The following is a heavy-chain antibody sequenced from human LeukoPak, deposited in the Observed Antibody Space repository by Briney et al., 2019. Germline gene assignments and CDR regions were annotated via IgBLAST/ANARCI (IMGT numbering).Heavy chain of an antibody. V-gene: IGHV3-21*04. CDR3: AKDLAVAGLHFDY. CDR1: GFTFSSYS. D-gene: IGHD6-19*01. Sequence: GGSLRLSCAASGFTFSSYSMNWVRQAPGKGLEWVSSISSSDTYIYHADSVKGRFTISRDNAKNSLYLQMNSLRAEDTALYYCAKDLAVAGLHFDYWGQGTLVTVSS. J-gene: IGHJ4*02. CDR2: ISSSDTYI.